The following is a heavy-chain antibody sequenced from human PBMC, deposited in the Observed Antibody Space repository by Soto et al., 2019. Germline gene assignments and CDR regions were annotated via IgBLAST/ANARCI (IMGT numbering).Heavy chain of an antibody. V-gene: IGHV1-18*04. CDR2: ISAYNGNT. D-gene: IGHD6-19*01. CDR1: GYTFTSYD. Sequence: GASVKVPRKASGYTFTSYDISWVRQAPGQGLEWMGWISAYNGNTNYAQKLQGRVTMTTDTSTSTAYMELRSLRSDDTAVYYCARDQRGAVAGGYYYDMDVWGQGTTVTVSS. J-gene: IGHJ6*02. CDR3: ARDQRGAVAGGYYYDMDV.